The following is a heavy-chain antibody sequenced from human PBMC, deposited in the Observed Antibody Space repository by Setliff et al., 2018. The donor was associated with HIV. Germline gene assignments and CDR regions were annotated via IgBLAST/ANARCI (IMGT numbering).Heavy chain of an antibody. V-gene: IGHV4-61*02. CDR2: ISTSGST. CDR3: ARLGMTTVGIGDVFDI. J-gene: IGHJ3*02. D-gene: IGHD4-17*01. CDR1: GGSISSGGYY. Sequence: SETLSLTCTVSGGSISSGGYYWSWIRQPAGKGLEWIGRISTSGSTNYNPSLKSRVTISVDTSKNQFSLRVRSVTAADTAVYYCARLGMTTVGIGDVFDIWGQGAMGTVSS.